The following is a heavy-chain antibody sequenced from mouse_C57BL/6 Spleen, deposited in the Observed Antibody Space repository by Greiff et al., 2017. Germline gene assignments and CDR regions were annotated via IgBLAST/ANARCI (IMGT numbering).Heavy chain of an antibody. CDR1: GYTFTDYY. D-gene: IGHD1-1*01. Sequence: QVQLKQSGPELVKPGASVKISCKASGYTFTDYYINWVKQRPGQGLEWIGWIYTGSGNTKYNAKFKGKATLTVDTSSSHADMQLSSLTSDDSAVYFCASYAGYAMDDWGQGTSVTVSS. CDR2: IYTGSGNT. J-gene: IGHJ4*01. CDR3: ASYAGYAMDD. V-gene: IGHV1-84*01.